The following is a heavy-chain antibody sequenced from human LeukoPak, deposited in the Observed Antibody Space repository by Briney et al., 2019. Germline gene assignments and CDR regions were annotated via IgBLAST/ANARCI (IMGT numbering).Heavy chain of an antibody. CDR2: IYSGGST. CDR3: ANINWNYVFDY. J-gene: IGHJ4*02. V-gene: IGHV3-66*02. Sequence: TGGSLRLSCAASGFTVSSNYMSWVRQAPGKGLEWVSVIYSGGSTYYADSVKGRFTISRDNSKNTLYLQMNSLRAEDTAVYYCANINWNYVFDYWGQGTLVTVSS. CDR1: GFTVSSNY. D-gene: IGHD1-7*01.